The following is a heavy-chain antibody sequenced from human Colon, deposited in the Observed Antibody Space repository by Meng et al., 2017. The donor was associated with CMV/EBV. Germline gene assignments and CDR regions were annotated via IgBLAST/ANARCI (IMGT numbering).Heavy chain of an antibody. V-gene: IGHV3-23*01. CDR3: AKGAAYFDFWSLPD. J-gene: IGHJ4*02. CDR2: ISGSGSSS. D-gene: IGHD3-3*01. CDR1: GFTFSDYA. Sequence: GESLKISCVVSGFTFSDYAMTWVRRGPGKGPEWVAAISGSGSSSYYTDSVKGRFTISRDNSKNALFLQLDRLTADDTAVYFCAKGAAYFDFWSLPDWGQGTLVTVSS.